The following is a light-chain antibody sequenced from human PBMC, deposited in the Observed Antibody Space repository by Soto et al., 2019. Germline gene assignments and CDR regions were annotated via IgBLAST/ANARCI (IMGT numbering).Light chain of an antibody. V-gene: IGKV3-20*01. CDR3: QQYGSSPPYT. CDR2: GAT. J-gene: IGKJ5*01. Sequence: EIVVTQSPGTVSLSPGERATLSCRASQSVSSSYLAWYQQKPGQAPRLLIYGATSRATGIPDRFSGSGSGTDFTLTIGRLEPEDFAVYYCQQYGSSPPYTFGQGTRLEIK. CDR1: QSVSSSY.